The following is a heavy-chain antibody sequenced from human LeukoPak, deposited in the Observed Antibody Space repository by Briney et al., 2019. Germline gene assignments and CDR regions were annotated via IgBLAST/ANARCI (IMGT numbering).Heavy chain of an antibody. CDR2: ISSNGGST. D-gene: IGHD6-13*01. CDR1: GFTFSSYA. J-gene: IGHJ5*02. V-gene: IGHV3-64D*06. Sequence: GGSLRLFCSASGFTFSSYAMHWVRQAPGKGLEYVSAISSNGGSTYYADSVKGRFTISRDNSKNTLYLQMSSLRAEDTAVYYCVKDEGSSSWYPNWFDPWGQGTLVTVSS. CDR3: VKDEGSSSWYPNWFDP.